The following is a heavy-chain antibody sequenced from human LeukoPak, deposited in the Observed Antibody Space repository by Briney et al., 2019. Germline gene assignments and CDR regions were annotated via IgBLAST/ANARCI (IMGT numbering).Heavy chain of an antibody. D-gene: IGHD1-26*01. CDR3: ARDGNYYYYGMDV. J-gene: IGHJ6*02. CDR1: GGTFSGYA. CDR2: IIPIFGTA. Sequence: SVNVSCKASGGTFSGYAISWVRQAPGQGLEWMGGIIPIFGTANYAQKFQGRVTITADESTSTAYMELSSLRSEDTAVYYCARDGNYYYYGMDVWGQGTTVTVSS. V-gene: IGHV1-69*13.